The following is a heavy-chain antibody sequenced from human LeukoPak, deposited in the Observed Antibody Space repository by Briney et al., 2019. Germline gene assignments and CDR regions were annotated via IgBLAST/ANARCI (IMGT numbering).Heavy chain of an antibody. D-gene: IGHD3-16*01. CDR3: ARELTFGGGQGYFDY. CDR2: ISSDGSNT. V-gene: IGHV3-30-3*01. J-gene: IGHJ4*02. CDR1: GFTFSSYA. Sequence: GGSLGLSCTASGFTFSSYAIHWVRQAPGKGLEWVAIISSDGSNTYYADSVKGRFTISRDNSKNTLYLQMNSLRAEHTAVYYCARELTFGGGQGYFDYWGQGTLVTVSS.